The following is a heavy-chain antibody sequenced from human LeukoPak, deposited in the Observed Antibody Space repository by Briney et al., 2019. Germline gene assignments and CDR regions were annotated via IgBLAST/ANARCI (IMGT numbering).Heavy chain of an antibody. V-gene: IGHV1-8*01. D-gene: IGHD1-26*01. CDR2: MNPNSGNT. CDR1: GYTFTSYD. J-gene: IGHJ4*02. CDR3: ARGGPGAAYFDY. Sequence: ASVKVSCKASGYTFTSYDINWVRQATGQGLEWMGWMNPNSGNTGYAQKFQGRVTMTRNTSISTAYMELSSLGSEDTAVYYCARGGPGAAYFDYWGQGTLVTVSS.